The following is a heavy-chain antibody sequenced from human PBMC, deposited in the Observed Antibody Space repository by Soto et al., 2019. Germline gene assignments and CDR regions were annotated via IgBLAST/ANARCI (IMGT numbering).Heavy chain of an antibody. CDR3: AKDRNYYDSSGHFDY. V-gene: IGHV3-30*18. CDR2: ISYDGSNK. D-gene: IGHD3-22*01. J-gene: IGHJ4*02. CDR1: GFTFSSYG. Sequence: PGGSLRLSCAASGFTFSSYGMHWVRQAPGKGLEWVAVISYDGSNKYYADSVKGRFTISRDNSKNTLYLQMNSLGAEDTAVYYCAKDRNYYDSSGHFDYWGQGTLVTVSS.